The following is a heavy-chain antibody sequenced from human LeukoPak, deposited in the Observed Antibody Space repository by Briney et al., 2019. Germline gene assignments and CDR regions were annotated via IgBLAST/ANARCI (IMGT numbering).Heavy chain of an antibody. CDR2: ISGSGGST. J-gene: IGHJ4*02. D-gene: IGHD6-13*01. CDR1: GFTFSSYA. Sequence: GGSLRLSCAASGFTFSSYAMSWVRQAPGRGLEWVSAISGSGGSTYYADSVKGRFTISRDNSKNTLYLQMNSLRAEDTAVYYCAKVFQQQLGTPFDYWGQGTLVTVSS. V-gene: IGHV3-23*01. CDR3: AKVFQQQLGTPFDY.